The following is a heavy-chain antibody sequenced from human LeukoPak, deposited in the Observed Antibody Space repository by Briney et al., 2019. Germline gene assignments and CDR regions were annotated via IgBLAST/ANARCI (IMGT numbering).Heavy chain of an antibody. V-gene: IGHV3-23*01. CDR2: IGSDGKT. CDR3: AKALGLSRNGMDV. Sequence: GGSLILSCEASGFPFSSYAMTWVRQAPGKGLEWVSSIGSDGKTHYSESVKGRFVISRDNFGGMVFLQLNSLRAEDTAVYYCAKALGLSRNGMDVWGQGTTVTVSS. CDR1: GFPFSSYA. J-gene: IGHJ6*02.